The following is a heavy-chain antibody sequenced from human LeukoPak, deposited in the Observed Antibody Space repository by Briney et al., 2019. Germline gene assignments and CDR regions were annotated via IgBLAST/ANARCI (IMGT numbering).Heavy chain of an antibody. J-gene: IGHJ3*02. V-gene: IGHV1-18*01. D-gene: IGHD1-26*01. Sequence: GASVKVSCKASGYIFTTYGISWVRQAPGQGLEWMGWISGYNDDTNYAQKLQGRVTMTTDTSTSTAYMELRSLTSDDTAVYYCARDRGFSGGSYFDTFDIWGRGTMVTVSS. CDR1: GYIFTTYG. CDR3: ARDRGFSGGSYFDTFDI. CDR2: ISGYNDDT.